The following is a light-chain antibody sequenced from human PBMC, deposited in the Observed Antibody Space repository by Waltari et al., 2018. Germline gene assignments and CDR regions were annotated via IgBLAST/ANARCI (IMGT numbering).Light chain of an antibody. CDR1: NIGRES. J-gene: IGLJ2*01. Sequence: SYVLTQPPSVSVAPGQTASITRGGNNIGRESVHWYQQKTGQAPVLVVYDDSDRPSGIPERFSGSNSGNTATLTISRVEAGEEADYYCQVWNSGSTHMVFGGGTKLTVL. CDR3: QVWNSGSTHMV. CDR2: DDS. V-gene: IGLV3-21*02.